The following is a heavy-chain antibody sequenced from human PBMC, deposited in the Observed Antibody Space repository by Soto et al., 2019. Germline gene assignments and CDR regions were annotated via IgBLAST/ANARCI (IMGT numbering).Heavy chain of an antibody. D-gene: IGHD6-13*01. CDR2: ISSSSSYI. Sequence: EVQLVESGGGLVKPGGSLRLSCAASGFTFSSYSMNWVRQAPGKGLEWVSSISSSSSYIYYADSVKGRFTISRDNAKSSLYLQMNSLRAEDTAVYYCARDDIAAAGTFSLWGQGTLVTVSS. CDR3: ARDDIAAAGTFSL. CDR1: GFTFSSYS. J-gene: IGHJ4*02. V-gene: IGHV3-21*01.